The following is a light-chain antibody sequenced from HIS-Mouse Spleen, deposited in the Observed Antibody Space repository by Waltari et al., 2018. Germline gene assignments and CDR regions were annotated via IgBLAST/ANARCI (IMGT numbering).Light chain of an antibody. V-gene: IGLV2-8*01. CDR1: SRNVACYNH. Sequence: QPALPQPPSASRSPGQSVTSSCTAFSRNVACYNHLNWYQQHPGITPKLMIYEASKRPSGPPDLSSCSKSAITASLTGSGLQADDEADYYCSSYAGSNIVVFGGGTKLTVL. CDR2: EAS. J-gene: IGLJ2*01. CDR3: SSYAGSNIVV.